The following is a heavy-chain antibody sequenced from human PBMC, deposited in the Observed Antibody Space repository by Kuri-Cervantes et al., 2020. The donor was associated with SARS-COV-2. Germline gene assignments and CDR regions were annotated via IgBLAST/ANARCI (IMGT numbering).Heavy chain of an antibody. Sequence: GGSLRLSCKASGYTFTSYDINWARQATGQGLEWMGWMNPNSGNTGYAQKFQGRVTITRNTSISTAYMELSSLRSEDTAVYYCAKDPPPAGYWGQGTLVTVSS. CDR2: MNPNSGNT. CDR3: AKDPPPAGY. CDR1: GYTFTSYD. J-gene: IGHJ4*02. V-gene: IGHV1-8*03.